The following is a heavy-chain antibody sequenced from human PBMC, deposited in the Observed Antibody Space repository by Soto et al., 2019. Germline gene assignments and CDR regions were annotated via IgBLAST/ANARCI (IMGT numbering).Heavy chain of an antibody. V-gene: IGHV1-2*04. Sequence: ASVKVPCKASGYTFTGYYMHWVRQAPGQGLEWMGWINPNSGGTNYAQKFQGWVTMTRDTSISTAYMELSRLRSDDTAVYYCARDAMIVVVPYYYYYGMDVWGQGTTVTVSS. D-gene: IGHD3-22*01. CDR2: INPNSGGT. CDR1: GYTFTGYY. CDR3: ARDAMIVVVPYYYYYGMDV. J-gene: IGHJ6*02.